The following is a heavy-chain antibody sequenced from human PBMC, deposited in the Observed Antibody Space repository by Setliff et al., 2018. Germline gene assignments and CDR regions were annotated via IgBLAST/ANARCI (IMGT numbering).Heavy chain of an antibody. CDR1: GGSISSSSYY. V-gene: IGHV4-39*07. CDR3: ARGRVEMATITPFDY. D-gene: IGHD5-12*01. Sequence: SETLSLTCTVSGGSISSSSYYWGWIRQPPGKGLEWIGSIYYSGSTYYNPSPKSRVTISVDTSKNQFSLKLSSVTAADTAVYYCARGRVEMATITPFDYWGQGTLVTV. J-gene: IGHJ4*02. CDR2: IYYSGST.